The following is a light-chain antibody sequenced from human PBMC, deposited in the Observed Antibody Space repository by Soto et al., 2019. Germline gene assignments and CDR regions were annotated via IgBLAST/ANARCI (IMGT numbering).Light chain of an antibody. CDR2: DVS. CDR3: CSYAGSYYV. V-gene: IGLV2-11*01. CDR1: SSDVGCYNY. J-gene: IGLJ1*01. Sequence: QSALTLPRSVSGSPGQSVTISCTGTSSDVGCYNYVSWYQQHPGKAPKLMIYDVSKRPSGVPDRFSGSKSGNTASLTISGLQAEDEADYYCCSYAGSYYVFGTGTKLTVL.